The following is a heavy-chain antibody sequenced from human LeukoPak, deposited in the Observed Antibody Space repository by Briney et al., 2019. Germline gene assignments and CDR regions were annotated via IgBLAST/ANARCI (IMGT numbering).Heavy chain of an antibody. CDR1: GYTFTSYY. Sequence: GASVTVSCTASGYTFTSYYMHWVRQAPGQGLEWMGIINPSGGSTSYAQKFQGRVTMTRDTSTSTVYMELSSLRSEDTAVYYCASCLDTAMACFDYWGQGTLVTVSS. D-gene: IGHD5-18*01. J-gene: IGHJ4*02. V-gene: IGHV1-46*01. CDR3: ASCLDTAMACFDY. CDR2: INPSGGST.